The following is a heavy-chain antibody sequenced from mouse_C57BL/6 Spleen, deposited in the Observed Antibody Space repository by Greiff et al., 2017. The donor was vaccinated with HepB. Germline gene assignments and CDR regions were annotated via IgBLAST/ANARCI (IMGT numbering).Heavy chain of an antibody. D-gene: IGHD1-1*01. Sequence: QVQLQQSGAELVKPGASVKISCKASGYAFSSYWMNWVKQRPGKGLEWIGQIYPGDGDTNYNGKFKGKATLTADKSSSTAYMQLSSLTSEDSAVYFCARHYGSSRYFDVWGTGTTVTVSS. CDR2: IYPGDGDT. J-gene: IGHJ1*03. CDR3: ARHYGSSRYFDV. V-gene: IGHV1-80*01. CDR1: GYAFSSYW.